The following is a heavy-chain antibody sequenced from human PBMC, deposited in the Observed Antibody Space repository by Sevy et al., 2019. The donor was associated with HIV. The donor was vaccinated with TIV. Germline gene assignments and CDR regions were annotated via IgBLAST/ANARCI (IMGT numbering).Heavy chain of an antibody. D-gene: IGHD2-8*01. J-gene: IGHJ4*02. CDR1: GFTFNKYS. CDR2: LSFGCGEI. CDR3: AREGCTKPHDY. Sequence: GGSLRLSCAASGFTFNKYSMSWVRQPLVKGLEWVSTLSFGCGEINYADSVKGRFTISRDNSKSSVYLQMNNLRPEDTAVYYCAREGCTKPHDYWGQGTLVTVSS. V-gene: IGHV3-23*01.